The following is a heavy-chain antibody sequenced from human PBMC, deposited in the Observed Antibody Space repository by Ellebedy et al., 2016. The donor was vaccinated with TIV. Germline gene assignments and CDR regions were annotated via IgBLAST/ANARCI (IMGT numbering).Heavy chain of an antibody. J-gene: IGHJ3*02. CDR1: GFTFSSYS. CDR2: ISSSSSTI. CDR3: AKDSYSGEYNYGWGTFNI. Sequence: PGGSLRLSCAASGFTFSSYSMNWVRQAPGKGRELVSYISSSSSTIYYADSVKGRLTISSDNSKNTLSLQMNSLRDEDTAVYYCAKDSYSGEYNYGWGTFNIWGQGTMVTVSS. D-gene: IGHD5-18*01. V-gene: IGHV3-48*02.